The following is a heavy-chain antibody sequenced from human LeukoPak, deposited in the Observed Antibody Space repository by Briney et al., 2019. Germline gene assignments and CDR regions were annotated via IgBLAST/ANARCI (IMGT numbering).Heavy chain of an antibody. CDR3: AIDSGPLSSSAPFDY. V-gene: IGHV3-23*01. D-gene: IGHD6-6*01. Sequence: PGGSLRLSCAASGFTFSRYAMSWVRQARGKGLEWVSVISGSGGGAYYADSVKGRFTISRDNSKNTLYLQMSSLRAEDTAVYYCAIDSGPLSSSAPFDYWGQGTLVTVSS. J-gene: IGHJ4*02. CDR2: ISGSGGGA. CDR1: GFTFSRYA.